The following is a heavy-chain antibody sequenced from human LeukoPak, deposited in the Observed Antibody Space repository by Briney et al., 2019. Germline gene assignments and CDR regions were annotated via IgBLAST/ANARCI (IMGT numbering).Heavy chain of an antibody. J-gene: IGHJ4*02. V-gene: IGHV1-8*03. CDR2: MNPNSGNT. CDR1: GYTFTSYD. D-gene: IGHD6-13*01. CDR3: ARGKYSSSWYPIDY. Sequence: ASVKVSCKASGYTFTSYDINWVRQATGQGLEWMGWMNPNSGNTGYAQKFQGRVTITRNTSISTAYMELSSLRSEDTAVYYCARGKYSSSWYPIDYWGQGTLVTVSS.